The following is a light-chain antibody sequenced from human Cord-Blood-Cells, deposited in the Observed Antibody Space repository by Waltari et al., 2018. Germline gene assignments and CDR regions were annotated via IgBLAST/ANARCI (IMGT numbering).Light chain of an antibody. CDR1: TSDVGGYNS. V-gene: IGLV2-8*01. J-gene: IGLJ2*01. Sequence: QSALTHPPSASGSPGQAVTIPCTATTSDVGGYNSVSWYQQHPGKAPKLMIYEVSKRPSGVPDRFSGSKSGNTASLTVSGLQAEDEADYYCSSYAGSNNFVVFGGGTKLTVL. CDR3: SSYAGSNNFVV. CDR2: EVS.